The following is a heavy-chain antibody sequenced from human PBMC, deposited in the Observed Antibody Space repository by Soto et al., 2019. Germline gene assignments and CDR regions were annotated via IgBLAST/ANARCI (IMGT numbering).Heavy chain of an antibody. CDR3: ARDLLKMDYYYGMDV. Sequence: GGSLRLSCAASGFTFSSYGMHWVRQAPGKGLEWVAVIWYDGSNKYYADSVKGRFTISRDNSKNTLYLQMNSLGAEDTAVYYCARDLLKMDYYYGMDVWGQGTTVTVSS. J-gene: IGHJ6*02. CDR2: IWYDGSNK. CDR1: GFTFSSYG. V-gene: IGHV3-33*01.